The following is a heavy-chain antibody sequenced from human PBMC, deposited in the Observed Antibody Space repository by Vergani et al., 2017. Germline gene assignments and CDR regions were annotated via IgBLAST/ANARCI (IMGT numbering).Heavy chain of an antibody. D-gene: IGHD2-21*02. CDR1: GGSISSSSYY. CDR3: ARILTYCGGDCSPGAFDI. V-gene: IGHV4-39*01. J-gene: IGHJ3*02. CDR2: IYYSGST. Sequence: QLQLQESGPGLVKPSETLSLTCIVSGGSISSSSYYWGWIRQPPGKGLEWIGSIYYSGSTYYNPSLKSLITLSVDTSKNQFSLRLSSVTAADTAVYYCARILTYCGGDCSPGAFDIWGQGTMVTVSS.